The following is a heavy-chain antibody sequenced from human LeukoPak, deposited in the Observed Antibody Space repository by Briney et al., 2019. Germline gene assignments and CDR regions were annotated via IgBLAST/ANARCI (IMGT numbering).Heavy chain of an antibody. CDR1: GGSFSGHY. D-gene: IGHD6-13*01. Sequence: SETLSLTCAVYGGSFSGHYWSWIRQPPGKGLEWIWEINHSGSTNYNPSLKSRVTISVDTSKNQFSLKLSSVTAADTAVYYCARGYYSSSWYRSYYYGMDVWGQGTTVTVSS. V-gene: IGHV4-34*01. CDR3: ARGYYSSSWYRSYYYGMDV. J-gene: IGHJ6*02. CDR2: INHSGST.